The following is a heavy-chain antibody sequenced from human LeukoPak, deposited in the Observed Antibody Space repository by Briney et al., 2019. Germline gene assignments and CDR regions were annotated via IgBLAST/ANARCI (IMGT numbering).Heavy chain of an antibody. CDR1: GFTFSSYW. CDR2: IKQDGGET. D-gene: IGHD4-11*01. Sequence: GGSLRLSCAASGFTFSSYWMSWVRQAPGKGLEWVANIKQDGGETFYVDSVKGRFTISRDNAKNSLYLQMNSLRAEDTAVYYCASEDHSNYNYWGQGTLVTVSA. CDR3: ASEDHSNYNY. V-gene: IGHV3-7*01. J-gene: IGHJ4*02.